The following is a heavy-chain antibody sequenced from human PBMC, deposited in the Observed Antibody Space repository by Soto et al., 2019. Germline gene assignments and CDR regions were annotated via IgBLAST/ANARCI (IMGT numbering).Heavy chain of an antibody. CDR2: IKSKTDGGTT. CDR3: TIQYARGVPDY. D-gene: IGHD3-10*01. Sequence: EVQLVESGGGLVKPGGSLRLSCAASGFTFSNAWMNWVRQAPGKRLEWVGRIKSKTDGGTTDYAAPVKGRFTISRDDSKNTLYLQMNSLKTEDTAVYYCTIQYARGVPDYWGQGTLVTVSS. J-gene: IGHJ4*02. CDR1: GFTFSNAW. V-gene: IGHV3-15*07.